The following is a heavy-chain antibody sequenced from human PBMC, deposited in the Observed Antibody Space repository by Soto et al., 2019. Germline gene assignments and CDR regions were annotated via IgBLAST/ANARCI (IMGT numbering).Heavy chain of an antibody. CDR1: GYIVTSYS. D-gene: IGHD4-17*01. CDR3: ARRYGDPSSAAGFDY. J-gene: IGHJ4*02. V-gene: IGHV1-18*01. CDR2: ISVYNGKT. Sequence: QVQLVQSGAEVKKPGASVKVSCKASGYIVTSYSISWVRQAPGQGLEWKGWISVYNGKTNYAQKLPGRVTMTTDTDTSTTTAYMELRSLKSDDTAVYYCARRYGDPSSAAGFDYWGQGTLVTVSS.